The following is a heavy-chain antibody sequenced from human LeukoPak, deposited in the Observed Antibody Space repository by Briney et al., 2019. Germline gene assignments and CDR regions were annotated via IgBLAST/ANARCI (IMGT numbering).Heavy chain of an antibody. V-gene: IGHV4-30-2*01. CDR1: GGSISSGGYY. Sequence: SETLSLTCTVSGGSISSGGYYWSWIRQPPGKGLEWIGYIYHSGSTYYNPSLKSRVTISVDRSKNQFSLKLSSVTAADTAVYYCARASGYYGSGSYYTTLDYWGQGTLVTVSS. D-gene: IGHD3-10*01. J-gene: IGHJ4*02. CDR3: ARASGYYGSGSYYTTLDY. CDR2: IYHSGST.